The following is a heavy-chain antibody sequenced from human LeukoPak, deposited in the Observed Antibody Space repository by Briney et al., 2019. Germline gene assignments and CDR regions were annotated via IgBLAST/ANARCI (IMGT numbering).Heavy chain of an antibody. J-gene: IGHJ4*02. CDR3: ARDYYGSGSYYNVLYYFDY. CDR2: INPNSCGT. Sequence: GASVKVSCKASGYTFTGYYMHWVRQAPGQGLEWMGWINPNSCGTNYAQKFQGRVTMTRDTSISTAYMELSRLRSDDTAVYYCARDYYGSGSYYNVLYYFDYWGQGTLVTVSS. V-gene: IGHV1-2*02. CDR1: GYTFTGYY. D-gene: IGHD3-10*01.